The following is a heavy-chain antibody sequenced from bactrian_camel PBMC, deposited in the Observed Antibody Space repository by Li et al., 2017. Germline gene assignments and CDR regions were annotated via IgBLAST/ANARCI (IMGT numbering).Heavy chain of an antibody. Sequence: DVQLVESGGGLVQPGGSLRLSCAASGFTFSNYHMSWVRQAPGKGLECVASITITGRTYYTESVKGRFTISRDNAKGMVFLQMNSLKSDDTAMYYCAAGEDPYGATWSDEGEYLYWGQGTQVTVS. CDR3: AAGEDPYGATWSDEGEYLY. J-gene: IGHJ4*01. D-gene: IGHD6*01. CDR2: ITITGRT. V-gene: IGHV3S40*01. CDR1: GFTFSNYH.